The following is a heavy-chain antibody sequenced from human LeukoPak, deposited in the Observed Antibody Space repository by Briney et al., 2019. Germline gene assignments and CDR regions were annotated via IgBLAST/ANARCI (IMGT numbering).Heavy chain of an antibody. J-gene: IGHJ4*02. CDR1: GYTFSSYG. CDR2: ISAYNGNT. Sequence: ASVKVSCKASGYTFSSYGISWVRQAPGQGLEWMGWISAYNGNTNYAQRLQGRVTMTTDTSTSTAYMELRSLRSDDTAVYYCARAGYTVTIDYWGQATLVTVSS. CDR3: ARAGYTVTIDY. V-gene: IGHV1-18*01. D-gene: IGHD4-11*01.